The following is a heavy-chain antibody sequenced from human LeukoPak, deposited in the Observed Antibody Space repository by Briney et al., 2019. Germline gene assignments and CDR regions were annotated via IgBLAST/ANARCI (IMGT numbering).Heavy chain of an antibody. CDR1: GFTFSTYW. CDR3: ARDPPTDY. V-gene: IGHV3-7*01. Sequence: GSLRLSCAASGFTFSTYWMSRVRQAPGKGLEWVANIRHDGSEKYYVDSVKGRFTISRDNAKNSLYLQMNSLRAEDTAVYYCARDPPTDYWGQGTLVTVSS. CDR2: IRHDGSEK. J-gene: IGHJ4*02.